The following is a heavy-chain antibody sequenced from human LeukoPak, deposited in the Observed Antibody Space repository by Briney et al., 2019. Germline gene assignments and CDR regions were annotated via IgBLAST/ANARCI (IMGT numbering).Heavy chain of an antibody. J-gene: IGHJ6*02. V-gene: IGHV1-69*04. CDR3: AMAGYCSSTSCYTGSGPYYYYGMDV. D-gene: IGHD2-2*02. Sequence: ASVKVSCEASGGTFSSYAISWVRQAPGQGLEWMGRIIPIFGIANYAQKFQGRVTITADKSTSTAYMELSSLRSEDTAVYYCAMAGYCSSTSCYTGSGPYYYYGMDVWGQGTTVTVSS. CDR1: GGTFSSYA. CDR2: IIPIFGIA.